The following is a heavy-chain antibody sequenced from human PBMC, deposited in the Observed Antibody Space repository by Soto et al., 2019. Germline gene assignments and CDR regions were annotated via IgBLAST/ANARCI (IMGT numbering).Heavy chain of an antibody. CDR3: VRKHRRDYYYYYYMDA. D-gene: IGHD2-21*01. CDR1: GGSISSSSYY. Sequence: PSETLSLTCTVSGGSISSSSYYWGWIRQPPGKGLEWIGSIYYSGSTYYKPSLKSRVTISVDTSKNQFSLKLSSVTAADTAVYFCVRKHRRDYYYYYYMDAWGKGTTVTVSS. V-gene: IGHV4-39*01. CDR2: IYYSGST. J-gene: IGHJ6*03.